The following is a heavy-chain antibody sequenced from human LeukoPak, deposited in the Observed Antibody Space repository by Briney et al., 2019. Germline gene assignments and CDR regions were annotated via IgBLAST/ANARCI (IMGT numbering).Heavy chain of an antibody. CDR1: EFTSDSYA. D-gene: IGHD3-10*01. V-gene: IGHV3-30-3*01. J-gene: IGHJ4*02. Sequence: GGSLRLSCAASEFTSDSYAMHWVRQAPGKGLEWVAVISYDGSNEYYTDSVRGRFSISRDNSKNTLYLQMNSLSAEDTAVYYCARGSWFGELLPFDYWGQGTLVTVSS. CDR3: ARGSWFGELLPFDY. CDR2: ISYDGSNE.